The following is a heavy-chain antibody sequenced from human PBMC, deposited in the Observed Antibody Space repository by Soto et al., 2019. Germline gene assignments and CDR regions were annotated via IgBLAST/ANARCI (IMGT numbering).Heavy chain of an antibody. J-gene: IGHJ6*03. V-gene: IGHV3-23*01. D-gene: IGHD3-16*01. CDR2: ISFRGSST. CDR3: AKKGVSLIYYYYIDV. Sequence: EVQLLESGGDLVQPGGSLRLSCAASGFTFGSYAMSWVRQAPGKGLEWVSTISFRGSSTYYADSVKGRFTISRDNSKNTLYLQMSSLRAEDTALYYCAKKGVSLIYYYYIDVWGKGTTVTVSS. CDR1: GFTFGSYA.